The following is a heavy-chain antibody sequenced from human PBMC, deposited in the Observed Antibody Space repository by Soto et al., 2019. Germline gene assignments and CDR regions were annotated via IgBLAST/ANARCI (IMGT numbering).Heavy chain of an antibody. D-gene: IGHD2-15*01. CDR1: GFTFSSYA. CDR3: ARDRSSSEPDY. CDR2: ISYDGSNK. Sequence: QVQLVESGGGVVQPGRSLRLSCAASGFTFSSYAMHWVRQAPGKGLEWVAVISYDGSNKYYADSVKGRFTISRDNSKNTLYLQMNSLRAEDTAVYYCARDRSSSEPDYWGQGTLVTVSS. J-gene: IGHJ4*02. V-gene: IGHV3-30-3*01.